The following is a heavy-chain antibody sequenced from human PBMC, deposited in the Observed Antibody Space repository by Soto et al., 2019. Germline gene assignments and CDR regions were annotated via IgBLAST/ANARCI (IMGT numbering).Heavy chain of an antibody. CDR2: IYYSGST. Sequence: QLQLQESGPGLVKPSETLSLTCTVSGGSISSSSYYWGWIRQPPGKGLEWIGSIYYSGSTYYNPSLKIRVTISVDRSKNQFSLKLSSVTAADTAVYYCARLPSSSGYYYGMDVWGQGTTVTVS. D-gene: IGHD6-6*01. CDR1: GGSISSSSYY. J-gene: IGHJ6*02. CDR3: ARLPSSSGYYYGMDV. V-gene: IGHV4-39*01.